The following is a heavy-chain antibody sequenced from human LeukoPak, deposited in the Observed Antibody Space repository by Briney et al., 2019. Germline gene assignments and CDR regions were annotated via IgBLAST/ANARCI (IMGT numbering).Heavy chain of an antibody. CDR3: ARDRVTTSYAFDI. J-gene: IGHJ3*02. CDR1: GYTFTGYY. V-gene: IGHV1-2*02. Sequence: ASVKVSCKASGYTFTGYYMHWVRQAPGQGLEWMGWINPNSDGTNYAQKFQGRVTMTRDTSISTAYMELSRLRSDDTAVYYCARDRVTTSYAFDIWGQGTMVTVSS. CDR2: INPNSDGT. D-gene: IGHD4-17*01.